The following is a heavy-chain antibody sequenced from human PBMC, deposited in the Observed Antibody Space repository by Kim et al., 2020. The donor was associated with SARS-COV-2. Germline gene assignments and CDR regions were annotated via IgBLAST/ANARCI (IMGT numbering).Heavy chain of an antibody. CDR2: IHYSGSA. Sequence: SETLSLTCSVSGVSISSYYWSWIRQPPGKGLEWIGYIHYSGSANYNPSLRSRVTISVDTSKNQFSLKLSSVTAADTAVYYCAGTVRGAKFDYWGRGALVT. CDR3: AGTVRGAKFDY. V-gene: IGHV4-59*08. D-gene: IGHD3-10*01. J-gene: IGHJ4*02. CDR1: GVSISSYY.